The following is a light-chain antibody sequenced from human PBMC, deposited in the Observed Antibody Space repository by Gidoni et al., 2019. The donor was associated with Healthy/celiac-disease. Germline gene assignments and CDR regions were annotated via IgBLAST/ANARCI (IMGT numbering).Light chain of an antibody. CDR2: AAS. V-gene: IGKV3-15*01. CDR3: HQYNNWPLT. J-gene: IGKJ4*01. CDR1: QSVSSN. Sequence: EVVMTQSPATLSVSPGERATLSCRASQSVSSNLAWYQRKPGQAPRLLIYAASTRATGIPARFSGSGSGTEFTLTISSLQSEDFAVYYCHQYNNWPLTFGGGTKVEIK.